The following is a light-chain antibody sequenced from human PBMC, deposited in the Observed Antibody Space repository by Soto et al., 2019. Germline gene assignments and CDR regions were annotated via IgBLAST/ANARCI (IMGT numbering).Light chain of an antibody. J-gene: IGLJ1*01. CDR1: SSDVGGYNY. V-gene: IGLV2-14*01. CDR2: DVS. Sequence: QSVLNQPASVSGSPGQSITISCTGTSSDVGGYNYVSWYQQHPGKAPKLMIYDVSNRPSGVSNRFSGSKSGNTASPTISGLQAEDEADYYCSSYTSSSTLYVSGTGTKATVL. CDR3: SSYTSSSTLYV.